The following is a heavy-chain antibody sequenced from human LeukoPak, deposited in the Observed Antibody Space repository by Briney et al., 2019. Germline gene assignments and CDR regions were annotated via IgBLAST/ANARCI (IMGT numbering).Heavy chain of an antibody. D-gene: IGHD1-26*01. CDR1: GGSISSSGYY. V-gene: IGHV4-39*01. J-gene: IGHJ5*02. CDR3: ARHEYSGSYYGLSWFDP. CDR2: IYYSGST. Sequence: SETLSLTCTVSGGSISSSGYYWGWIRQPPGKGLEWIASIYYSGSTYYNPSLKSRVTISVDTSKNQLSLKLSSLTAADTAVYYCARHEYSGSYYGLSWFDPWGQGTLVSVSS.